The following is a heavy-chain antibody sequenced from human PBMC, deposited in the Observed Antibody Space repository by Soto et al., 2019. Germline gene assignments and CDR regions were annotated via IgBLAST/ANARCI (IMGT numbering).Heavy chain of an antibody. D-gene: IGHD6-13*01. CDR1: GYTFTSYG. J-gene: IGHJ5*02. Sequence: EASVKVSCKASGYTFTSYGISWVRQAPGQRLEWMGWINTVSGNTKYSEKFQGRVTISRDTSTSTAYMELSSLRSEDTAVYYCARVAAGRWWFDPWGQGTLVPSPQ. V-gene: IGHV1-18*01. CDR3: ARVAAGRWWFDP. CDR2: INTVSGNT.